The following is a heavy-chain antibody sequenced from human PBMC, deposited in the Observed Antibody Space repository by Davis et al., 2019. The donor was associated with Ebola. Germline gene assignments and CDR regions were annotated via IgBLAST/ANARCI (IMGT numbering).Heavy chain of an antibody. CDR1: GFTFSSYA. Sequence: GESLKISCAASGFTFSSYAMSWVRQAPGKGLEWVSAISGSGGSTYYADSVTGRFTLSRDNSKTTLYLQMNSLRPEDTATYYCAIDADYGEYSWFDPWGQGTLVIVSS. V-gene: IGHV3-23*01. J-gene: IGHJ5*02. D-gene: IGHD4-17*01. CDR2: ISGSGGST. CDR3: AIDADYGEYSWFDP.